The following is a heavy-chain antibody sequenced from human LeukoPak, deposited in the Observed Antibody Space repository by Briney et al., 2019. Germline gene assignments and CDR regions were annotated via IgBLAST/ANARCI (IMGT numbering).Heavy chain of an antibody. Sequence: GGSLRLSCAASEFTISRYWMHWVRQAPGKGLVWVSNINNDGSITTYADSVKGRFTISRDNVKNTLFPQMNSLGAEDTALYYCARGWNTTPRSGFDIWGLGTMVTVSS. D-gene: IGHD1/OR15-1a*01. J-gene: IGHJ3*02. CDR1: EFTISRYW. CDR3: ARGWNTTPRSGFDI. V-gene: IGHV3-74*01. CDR2: INNDGSIT.